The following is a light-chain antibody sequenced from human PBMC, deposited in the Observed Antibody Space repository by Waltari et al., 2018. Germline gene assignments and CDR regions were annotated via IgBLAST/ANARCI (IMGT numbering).Light chain of an antibody. CDR1: SSDVGGYKY. J-gene: IGLJ2*01. CDR3: SSNTSSSTLEGV. Sequence: QSALTQPASVSGSPEQSITISCTGTSSDVGGYKYVSWYQQYPGKAPKLMIYDVSNRPSGVSNRFSGSKSGNTASLTISGLQAEDEADYYCSSNTSSSTLEGVFGGGTKLTVL. V-gene: IGLV2-14*03. CDR2: DVS.